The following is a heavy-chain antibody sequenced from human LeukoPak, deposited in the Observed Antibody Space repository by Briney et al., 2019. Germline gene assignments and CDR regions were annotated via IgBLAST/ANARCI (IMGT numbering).Heavy chain of an antibody. Sequence: GGSLRLSCAASGFTFDDYGMSWVRQAPGKGLEWVSGINWNGGSTGYADSVKGRFTISRDNAKNSLYLQMNSLRAEDTALYYCARGYIVVVPAAIYFDYWGQGPLVTVSS. CDR3: ARGYIVVVPAAIYFDY. D-gene: IGHD2-2*01. CDR2: INWNGGST. CDR1: GFTFDDYG. V-gene: IGHV3-20*04. J-gene: IGHJ4*02.